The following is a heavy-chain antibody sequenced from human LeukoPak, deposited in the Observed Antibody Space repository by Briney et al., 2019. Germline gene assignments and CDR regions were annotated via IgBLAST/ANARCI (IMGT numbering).Heavy chain of an antibody. J-gene: IGHJ4*02. CDR2: IYTSGST. Sequence: SETLSLTCAVYGGSFSGYYWSWIRQPAGKGLEWIGRIYTSGSTNYNPSLKSRVTMSVDTSKNQFSLKLSSVTAADTAVYYCARGSARGARFYGADFDYWGQGTLVTVSS. CDR1: GGSFSGYY. CDR3: ARGSARGARFYGADFDY. V-gene: IGHV4-59*10. D-gene: IGHD4-17*01.